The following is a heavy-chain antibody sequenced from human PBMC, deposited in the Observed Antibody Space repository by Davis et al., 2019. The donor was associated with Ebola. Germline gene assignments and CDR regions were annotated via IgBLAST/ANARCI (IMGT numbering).Heavy chain of an antibody. CDR2: INSDGSIT. J-gene: IGHJ3*01. V-gene: IGHV3-74*01. D-gene: IGHD6-19*01. Sequence: PGGSLRLSCAASGFTFSNYWMHWVRQAPGKGLVWVSRINSDGSITSYADSVKGRFTISRDNAKNTLYLQMNSLRAEDTAVYYCASLISSGDSLDVWGQGTMVTVSS. CDR1: GFTFSNYW. CDR3: ASLISSGDSLDV.